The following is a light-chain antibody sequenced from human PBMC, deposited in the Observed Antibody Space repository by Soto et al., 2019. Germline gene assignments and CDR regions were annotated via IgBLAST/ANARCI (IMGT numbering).Light chain of an antibody. J-gene: IGKJ2*01. Sequence: DIQMTQSPSSLSASVGDRVTITCRASQSITSYLNWYQQKPGKAPNLLIYAASTLQSGVPSRFSGSGSGTDFTLTISTLQPEDFATYYCQQGNTTPYTFGQGTKLEIK. CDR2: AAS. CDR3: QQGNTTPYT. V-gene: IGKV1-39*01. CDR1: QSITSY.